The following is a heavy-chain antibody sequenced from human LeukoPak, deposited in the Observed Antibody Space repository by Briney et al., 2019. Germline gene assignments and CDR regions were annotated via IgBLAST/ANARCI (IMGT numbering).Heavy chain of an antibody. CDR1: GGSISSYY. D-gene: IGHD5-12*01. J-gene: IGHJ4*02. CDR2: IYTSGST. V-gene: IGHV4-4*07. CDR3: ARDFNSGYWNPSPGYYFDY. Sequence: PSETLSLTCTVSGGSISSYYWSWIRQPAGKGLEWIGRIYTSGSTNYNPSLKSRVTMSVDTSKNQFSLKLSSVTAADTAVYYCARDFNSGYWNPSPGYYFDYWGQGTLVTVSS.